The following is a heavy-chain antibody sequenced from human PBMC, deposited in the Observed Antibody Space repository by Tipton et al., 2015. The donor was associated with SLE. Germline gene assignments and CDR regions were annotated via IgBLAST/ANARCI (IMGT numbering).Heavy chain of an antibody. V-gene: IGHV4-59*12. Sequence: TLSLTCTVSGDSISSYYWSWIRQPPGKGLEWVGYIYYSGSTNYNPSLKSRVTISVDTSKNQFSLKLSSVTAADTAVYYCARESSYGAFDIWGQGTMVTVSS. J-gene: IGHJ3*02. CDR1: GDSISSYY. CDR3: ARESSYGAFDI. CDR2: IYYSGST. D-gene: IGHD5-18*01.